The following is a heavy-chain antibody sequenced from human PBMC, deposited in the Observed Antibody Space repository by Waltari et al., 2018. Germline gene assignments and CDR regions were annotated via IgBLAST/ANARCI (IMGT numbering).Heavy chain of an antibody. CDR2: ISSDVSGK. CDR3: AKAGGIYNYPLDP. J-gene: IGHJ5*02. V-gene: IGHV3-30*18. Sequence: QVEESGGGVVQPGGSLRLSCVASGYPFNNYGMHWVRQAPGKGLEWLAVISSDVSGKYYADSVKGRFTMSRDNSKNMVYLQMNSLRPEDTAVYYCAKAGGIYNYPLDPWGQGTLVTVSS. D-gene: IGHD1-26*01. CDR1: GYPFNNYG.